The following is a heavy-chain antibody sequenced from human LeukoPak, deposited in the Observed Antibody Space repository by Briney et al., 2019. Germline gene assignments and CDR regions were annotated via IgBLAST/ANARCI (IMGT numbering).Heavy chain of an antibody. CDR2: IRSSGSAI. V-gene: IGHV3-48*03. J-gene: IGHJ4*02. CDR1: GFTFSSYE. D-gene: IGHD3-3*01. Sequence: GGSLRLSCAASGFTFSSYEMNWVRQAPGKGLEWVSYIRSSGSAIYYADSVKGRFTISRDNAKDSLYLQMNSLRAEDTAVYYCAREEWYYFDYWGQGTLVTVSS. CDR3: AREEWYYFDY.